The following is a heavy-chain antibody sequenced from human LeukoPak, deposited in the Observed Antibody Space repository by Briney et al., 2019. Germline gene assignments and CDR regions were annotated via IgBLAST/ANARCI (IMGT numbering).Heavy chain of an antibody. Sequence: GGSLRLSCAASGFTFSSYGMHWVRQAPGQGLEWVAATSYDGSDKYYADSVKGRFTISRDNSKNTLFLQMNSLRDEDTAVYYCAKGRDDMAVWGKGTTVTVSS. CDR2: TSYDGSDK. J-gene: IGHJ6*04. CDR1: GFTFSSYG. CDR3: AKGRDDMAV. V-gene: IGHV3-30*18.